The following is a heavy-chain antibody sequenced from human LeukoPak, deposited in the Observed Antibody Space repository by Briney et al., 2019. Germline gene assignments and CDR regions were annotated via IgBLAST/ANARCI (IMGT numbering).Heavy chain of an antibody. V-gene: IGHV3-74*01. CDR2: VNIDGSSV. Sequence: GGSLRLSCATSGFTVSSYWMHWVRQAPGKGLVWLSRVNIDGSSVAYADSVKGRFTISRDNAKDSLYHQMNSLRAEDMAVYYCASGVQGTSWIVNWGRGTLVTVSS. D-gene: IGHD2-15*01. CDR1: GFTVSSYW. CDR3: ASGVQGTSWIVN. J-gene: IGHJ4*01.